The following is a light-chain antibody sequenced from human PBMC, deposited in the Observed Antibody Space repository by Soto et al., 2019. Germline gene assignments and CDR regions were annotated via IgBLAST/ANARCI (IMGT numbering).Light chain of an antibody. CDR2: LGS. V-gene: IGKV2-28*01. J-gene: IGKJ1*01. CDR1: QSLLDSDDGNTY. CDR3: MQALQTTRT. Sequence: DIVMTQTPLSLPVTPGEPASISCRSSQSLLDSDDGNTYLDWYLQKPGQSPQXXXYLGSNLASGVPDRFSGSGSGTDFTLKISRVEDEDVGVYDCMQALQTTRTFGQGTKVDIK.